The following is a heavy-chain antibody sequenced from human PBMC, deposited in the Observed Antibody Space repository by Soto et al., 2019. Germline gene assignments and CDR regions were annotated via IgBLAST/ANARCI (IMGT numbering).Heavy chain of an antibody. Sequence: QVQLQESGPGLVKPSGTLSLTCAVSGGSISSSNWWSWVRQPPGKGLEWIGEIYHSGSTNYNPSLKSRVTISVDKSKNQFSLNLSAVTAADTAVYYCARKYYDILPGYIRYFDYWGQGTLVTVSS. V-gene: IGHV4-4*02. CDR1: GGSISSSNW. D-gene: IGHD3-9*01. J-gene: IGHJ4*02. CDR2: IYHSGST. CDR3: ARKYYDILPGYIRYFDY.